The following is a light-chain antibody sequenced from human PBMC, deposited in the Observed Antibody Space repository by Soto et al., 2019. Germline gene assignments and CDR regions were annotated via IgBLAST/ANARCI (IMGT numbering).Light chain of an antibody. Sequence: QPVLTQSSSASASPGSSVRLTCTLSGGHSSYIIAWHQQQPGKAPQYLMKIEGSGSYNRGTGVPDRFSGSSSGADRYLTISNLRSEDEADYYCETWDSNTLVFGGGTQLTVL. CDR3: ETWDSNTLV. CDR2: IEGSGSY. J-gene: IGLJ2*01. V-gene: IGLV4-60*03. CDR1: GGHSSYI.